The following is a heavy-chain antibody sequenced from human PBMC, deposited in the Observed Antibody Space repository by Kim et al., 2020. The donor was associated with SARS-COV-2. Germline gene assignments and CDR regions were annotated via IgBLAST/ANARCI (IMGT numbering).Heavy chain of an antibody. J-gene: IGHJ6*02. CDR3: AREFGRGDWNYFARGYYYGMDV. CDR2: IWYDGSNK. Sequence: GGSLRLSCAASGFTFSSYGMHWVRQAPGKGLEWVAVIWYDGSNKYYADSVKGRFTISRDNSKNTLYLQMNSLRAEDTAVYYCAREFGRGDWNYFARGYYYGMDVWGQGTTVTVSS. D-gene: IGHD1-7*01. CDR1: GFTFSSYG. V-gene: IGHV3-33*01.